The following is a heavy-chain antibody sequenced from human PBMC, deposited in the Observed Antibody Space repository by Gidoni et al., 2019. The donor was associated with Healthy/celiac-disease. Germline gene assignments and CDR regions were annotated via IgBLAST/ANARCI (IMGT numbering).Heavy chain of an antibody. CDR2: ISAYNGNT. J-gene: IGHJ6*02. Sequence: QVQLVQSGAEVKKPGASVKVSCKASGYTFTSYGISWVRQAPGQGLEWMGWISAYNGNTNYAQKLQGRVTMTTDTSTSTAYMELRSLRSDDTAVYYCAREKRSYDFWSGYYTTYYYYGMDVWGQGTTVTVSS. CDR3: AREKRSYDFWSGYYTTYYYYGMDV. V-gene: IGHV1-18*01. CDR1: GYTFTSYG. D-gene: IGHD3-3*01.